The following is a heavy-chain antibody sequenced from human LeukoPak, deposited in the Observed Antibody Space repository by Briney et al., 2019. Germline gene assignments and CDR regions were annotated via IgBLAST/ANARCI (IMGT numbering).Heavy chain of an antibody. Sequence: PSETLSLTCTVSGGSISSYYWSWIRQPAGKGLEWIGRIYTSGSTNYNPSLKSRVTMSVDTSKNQFSLKLSSVTAADTAVYYCARGVATIRRGCLGCAFDIWGQGTMVTVSS. CDR1: GGSISSYY. CDR2: IYTSGST. CDR3: ARGVATIRRGCLGCAFDI. V-gene: IGHV4-4*07. J-gene: IGHJ3*02. D-gene: IGHD5-12*01.